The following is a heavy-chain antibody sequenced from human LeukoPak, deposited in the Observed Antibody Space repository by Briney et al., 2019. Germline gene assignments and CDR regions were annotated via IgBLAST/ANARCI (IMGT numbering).Heavy chain of an antibody. CDR3: ARAADYDFWSGFPDY. D-gene: IGHD3-3*01. CDR2: ISAYNGNT. Sequence: ASVKVSCKASGYTFTSYGISWVRQAPGQGLEWMGWISAYNGNTNYAQKLQGRVTMTTDTSTSTAYMEPRSLRSDDTAVYYCARAADYDFWSGFPDYWGQGTLVTVSS. J-gene: IGHJ4*02. CDR1: GYTFTSYG. V-gene: IGHV1-18*01.